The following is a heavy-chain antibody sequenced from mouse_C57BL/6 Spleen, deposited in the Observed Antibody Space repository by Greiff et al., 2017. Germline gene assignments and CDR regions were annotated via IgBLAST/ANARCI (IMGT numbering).Heavy chain of an antibody. CDR2: IHPNSGST. CDR1: GYTFTSYW. D-gene: IGHD1-1*01. Sequence: QVQLQQSGAELVKPGASVKLSCKASGYTFTSYWMHWVKQRPGQGLEWIGKIHPNSGSTNYNEKFKSKAIVTVDKSSSTAYMQRSSLPSEDSAVYYSARKETTDCYAMDYWGQGTSVTVSS. CDR3: ARKETTDCYAMDY. V-gene: IGHV1-64*01. J-gene: IGHJ4*01.